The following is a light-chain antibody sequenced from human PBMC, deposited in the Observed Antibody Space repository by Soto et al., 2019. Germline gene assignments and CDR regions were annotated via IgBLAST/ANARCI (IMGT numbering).Light chain of an antibody. CDR1: SSNIGSNT. Sequence: QTVVTQPPSASGTPGQRVTISCSGSSSNIGSNTVNWYQQLPGTAPKLLIYSNNQRPSGVPDRFSGSKSGTSAYLAISGLQSEDEADYYCAAWDDSLNVWVFGGGTKLTVL. CDR3: AAWDDSLNVWV. V-gene: IGLV1-44*01. CDR2: SNN. J-gene: IGLJ3*02.